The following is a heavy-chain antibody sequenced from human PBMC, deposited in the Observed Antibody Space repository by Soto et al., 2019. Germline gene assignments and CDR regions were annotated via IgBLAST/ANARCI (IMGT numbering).Heavy chain of an antibody. CDR2: ISHSGNT. CDR1: GDSISTNY. CDR3: ARGPVLTGYSFDH. Sequence: SETLSLTCPVSGDSISTNYWTWIRQPPGRGLEWIGYISHSGNTNYNPSLKSRVTMSVDTSKNQLSLNLSSVTAADTAVYYCARGPVLTGYSFDHWGQGVLVTVSS. D-gene: IGHD6-13*01. V-gene: IGHV4-59*01. J-gene: IGHJ4*02.